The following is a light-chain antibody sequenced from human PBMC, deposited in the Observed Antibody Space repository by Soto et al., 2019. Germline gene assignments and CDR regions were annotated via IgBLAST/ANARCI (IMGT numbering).Light chain of an antibody. CDR3: QQYDSLPMYT. CDR2: HAS. J-gene: IGKJ2*01. Sequence: DIQMTQSPSSLSASVGDRVTITCQASQDISNYLNWYQQKPGKAPKLLIYHASNLETGVPSRFSGSGFGTDFSFTISSLQPEYIATYYCQQYDSLPMYTFGQGTKLEIK. V-gene: IGKV1-33*01. CDR1: QDISNY.